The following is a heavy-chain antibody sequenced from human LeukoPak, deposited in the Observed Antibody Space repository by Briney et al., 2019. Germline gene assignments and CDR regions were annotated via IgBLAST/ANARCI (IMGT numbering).Heavy chain of an antibody. CDR1: GYTFTGYY. J-gene: IGHJ5*02. D-gene: IGHD2-2*01. CDR3: ARCVVVPAATGWFDP. CDR2: INPNSGGT. Sequence: ASVKVSCKASGYTFTGYYMHWVRQAPGQGLGWMGWINPNSGGTNYAQKFQGRVTMTRDTSISTAYMELSRLRSDDTAVYYCARCVVVPAATGWFDPWGQGTLVTVSS. V-gene: IGHV1-2*02.